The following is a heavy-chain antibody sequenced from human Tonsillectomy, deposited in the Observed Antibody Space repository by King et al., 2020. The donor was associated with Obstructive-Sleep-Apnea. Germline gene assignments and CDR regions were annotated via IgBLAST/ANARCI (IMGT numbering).Heavy chain of an antibody. CDR1: GFTFSSYG. J-gene: IGHJ6*02. CDR3: AKEMIAAAATGGMDV. CDR2: ISYDGSNK. V-gene: IGHV3-30*18. D-gene: IGHD6-13*01. Sequence: VQLVESGGGVVQPGRSLRLSCAASGFTFSSYGMHWVRQAPGKGLEWVAVISYDGSNKYYAASVKGRFTVSRDNSKNTLYLQMNSLRPEDTAGYYCAKEMIAAAATGGMDVWGQGTTVTVSS.